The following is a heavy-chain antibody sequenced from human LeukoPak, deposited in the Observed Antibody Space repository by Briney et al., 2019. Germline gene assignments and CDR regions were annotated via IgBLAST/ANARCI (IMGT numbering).Heavy chain of an antibody. J-gene: IGHJ4*02. D-gene: IGHD4/OR15-4a*01. V-gene: IGHV1-2*06. Sequence: ASVKVSCKASGYSITDYYIHWVRQAPGQGLEWMGRINPNSGGTNYAQNFQGRVTMTRDTSISTASMELSRLRSDDTAIYYCARETMGWGQGTLVTVSA. CDR1: GYSITDYY. CDR2: INPNSGGT. CDR3: ARETMG.